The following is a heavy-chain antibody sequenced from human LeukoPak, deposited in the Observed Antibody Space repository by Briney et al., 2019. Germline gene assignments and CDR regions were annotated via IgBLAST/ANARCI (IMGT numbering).Heavy chain of an antibody. J-gene: IGHJ6*03. CDR3: ARGSGRRWELLLPGRGYYMDV. V-gene: IGHV4-34*01. Sequence: SETLSLTCAVYGGSFSGYYWSWIRQPPGKGLEWIGEINHSGSTNYNPSLKSRVTISVDTSKNQFSLKLSSVTAADTAVYYCARGSGRRWELLLPGRGYYMDVWGKGTTVTISS. D-gene: IGHD1-26*01. CDR2: INHSGST. CDR1: GGSFSGYY.